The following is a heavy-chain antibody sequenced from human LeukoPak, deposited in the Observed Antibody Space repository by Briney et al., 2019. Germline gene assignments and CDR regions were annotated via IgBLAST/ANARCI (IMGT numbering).Heavy chain of an antibody. CDR2: ISSSGSTI. V-gene: IGHV3-48*03. D-gene: IGHD5-12*01. CDR1: GFTFSTYE. CDR3: ARGGATIDY. J-gene: IGHJ4*02. Sequence: SGGSLRLSCAASGFTFSTYEMSWVRQAPGKGLEWVSYISSSGSTIFYADSVMGRFTISRDNAKNSLYLQMDSLRDEDTAVYYCARGGATIDYWGQGTLVTVSS.